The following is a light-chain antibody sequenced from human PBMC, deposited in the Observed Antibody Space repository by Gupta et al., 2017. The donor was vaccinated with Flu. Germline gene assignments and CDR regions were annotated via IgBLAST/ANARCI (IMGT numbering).Light chain of an antibody. CDR3: ATAETNMSVGV. V-gene: IGLV1-51*02. CDR2: YYS. J-gene: IGLJ3*02. Sequence: KVTISCHTSTSNLASHDVCWDHHLPAAAPKLLIFYYSRRPSVIPDRVFASKSGTSATLNTTGRQTGEEADYYCATAETNMSVGVFGGGTKLTVL. CDR1: TSNLASHD.